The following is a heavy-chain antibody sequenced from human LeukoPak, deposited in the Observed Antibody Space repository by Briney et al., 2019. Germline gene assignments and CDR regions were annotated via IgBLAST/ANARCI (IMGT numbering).Heavy chain of an antibody. Sequence: ASVKVSCKASGGTFSSYAISWVRQAPGQGLEWMGGIIPIFGTANYAQKFQGRVTMTRNTSISTAYMELSSLRSEDTAVYCCARAPTWGGMVTYYYLDVWGKGTTV. J-gene: IGHJ6*03. V-gene: IGHV1-69*05. CDR2: IIPIFGTA. D-gene: IGHD3-16*01. CDR3: ARAPTWGGMVTYYYLDV. CDR1: GGTFSSYA.